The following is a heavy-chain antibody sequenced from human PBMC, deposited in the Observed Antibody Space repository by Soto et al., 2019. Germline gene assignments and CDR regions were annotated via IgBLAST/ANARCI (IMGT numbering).Heavy chain of an antibody. CDR2: IKSKTDGGTT. V-gene: IGHV3-15*01. Sequence: EVQLVESGGGLVKPGGSLRLSCAASGFTFSNAWMSWVRQAPGKGLEWVGRIKSKTDGGTTDYAAPVKGRFTISRDDSKNTLYLQMNSLKTEDTAVYYCTTVSRGYGDQTRYYYYYMDGWGKGTTVTVSS. J-gene: IGHJ6*03. CDR1: GFTFSNAW. D-gene: IGHD4-17*01. CDR3: TTVSRGYGDQTRYYYYYMDG.